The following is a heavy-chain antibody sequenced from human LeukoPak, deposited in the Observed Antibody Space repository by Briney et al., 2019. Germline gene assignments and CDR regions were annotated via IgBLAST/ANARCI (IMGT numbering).Heavy chain of an antibody. CDR3: AKYLFGSY. D-gene: IGHD3-10*02. V-gene: IGHV3-30*18. Sequence: GRSLRLSCAASGFTFSSYGMHWVRQAPGKGLEWVAVISYDGSNKYYADSVEGRFTISRDNSKNTLYLQMNSLRAEDTAVYYCAKYLFGSYWGQGTLVTVSS. J-gene: IGHJ4*02. CDR2: ISYDGSNK. CDR1: GFTFSSYG.